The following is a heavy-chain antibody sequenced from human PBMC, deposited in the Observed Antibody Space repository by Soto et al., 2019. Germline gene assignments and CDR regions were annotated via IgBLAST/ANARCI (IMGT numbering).Heavy chain of an antibody. Sequence: QVQLVQSGAEVKKPGSSVKVSCKASGGTLSNYAISWVRQAPGQGLEWMGGIIPIFGTANYAQKFQGRVTITADESTSTAYMELSSLRSEDTAVYYCARDRGPSSGYYPYWFDPWGQGTLVTVSS. J-gene: IGHJ5*02. CDR1: GGTLSNYA. V-gene: IGHV1-69*12. D-gene: IGHD3-22*01. CDR2: IIPIFGTA. CDR3: ARDRGPSSGYYPYWFDP.